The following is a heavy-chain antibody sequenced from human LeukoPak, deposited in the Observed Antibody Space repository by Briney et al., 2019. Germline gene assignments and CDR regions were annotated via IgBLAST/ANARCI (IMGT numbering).Heavy chain of an antibody. V-gene: IGHV3-30*18. CDR2: ISYDGSNK. CDR1: GFTFSSYG. Sequence: GGSLRLSCAASGFTFSSYGMHWVRQAPGKGLEWVAVISYDGSNKYYADSVKGRFTISRDNSKNTLYLQMNSLGAEDTAVYYCAKDVVGAVDAFDIWGQGTMVTVSS. J-gene: IGHJ3*02. D-gene: IGHD1-26*01. CDR3: AKDVVGAVDAFDI.